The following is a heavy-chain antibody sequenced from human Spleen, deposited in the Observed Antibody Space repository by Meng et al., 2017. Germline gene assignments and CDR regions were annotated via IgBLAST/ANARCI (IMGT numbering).Heavy chain of an antibody. V-gene: IGHV4-30-4*01. J-gene: IGHJ4*02. D-gene: IGHD4-11*01. CDR3: VRGPYSKSLVFDY. CDR1: GGSISSVDHY. Sequence: QVHLQESGPGLVKPSQTLSLTCTVSGGSISSVDHYWSWIRQPPGKGLEWIGYIYSSGTTYYKSSLKSRVSITGDTSKNQFSLKVNSVTAADTAVYFCVRGPYSKSLVFDYWGQGVLVTVSS. CDR2: IYSSGTT.